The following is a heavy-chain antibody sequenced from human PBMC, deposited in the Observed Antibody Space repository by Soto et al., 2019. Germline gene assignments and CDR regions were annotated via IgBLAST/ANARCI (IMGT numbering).Heavy chain of an antibody. D-gene: IGHD2-15*01. CDR2: IYYSGST. CDR3: ARAVVVAATKDYFDY. CDR1: GGSISSYY. Sequence: SETLSLTCTVSGGSISSYYWSWIRQPPGKGLEWIGYIYYSGSTNYNPSLKSRVTISVDTSKNQFSLKLSSVTAADTAVYYCARAVVVAATKDYFDYWGQGTLVNVSS. J-gene: IGHJ4*02. V-gene: IGHV4-59*01.